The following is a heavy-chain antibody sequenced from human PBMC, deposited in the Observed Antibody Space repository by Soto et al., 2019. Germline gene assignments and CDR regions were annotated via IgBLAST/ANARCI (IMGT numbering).Heavy chain of an antibody. CDR2: IYPGDSDT. D-gene: IGHD5-12*01. V-gene: IGHV5-51*01. CDR3: ARHWDIVATNDAFDI. CDR1: GYSFTSYW. Sequence: GESLKISGKGSGYSFTSYWIGWVRQMPGKGLEWMGIIYPGDSDTRYSPSFQGQVTISADKSISTAYLQWSSLKASDTAMYYCARHWDIVATNDAFDIWGQGTMVTVSS. J-gene: IGHJ3*02.